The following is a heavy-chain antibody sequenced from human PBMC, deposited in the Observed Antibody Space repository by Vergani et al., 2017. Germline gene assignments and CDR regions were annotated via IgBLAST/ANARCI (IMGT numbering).Heavy chain of an antibody. V-gene: IGHV4-38-2*02. CDR3: ARERSKYCSSTSCANYYYYYYMDV. J-gene: IGHJ6*03. CDR1: GYSISSGYY. Sequence: QVQLQESGPGLVKPSETLSLTCTVSGYSISSGYYWGWIRQPPGKGLEWIGSIYHSGSTYYNPSLKSRVTISVDTSKNQFSLKLSSVTAADTAVYFCARERSKYCSSTSCANYYYYYYMDVWGKGTTVTVSS. CDR2: IYHSGST. D-gene: IGHD2-2*01.